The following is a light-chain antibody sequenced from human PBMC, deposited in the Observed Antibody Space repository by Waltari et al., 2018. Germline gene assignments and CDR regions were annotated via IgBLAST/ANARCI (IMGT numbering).Light chain of an antibody. V-gene: IGKV1-5*02. CDR3: QQYNSYSPRT. Sequence: DIQMTQSPSTLSASVGDRVTIICRASQSISSWLAWYQQKPGKAPKLLIYDASSLESGVPSRFSGSGSGTEFTLTISSLQPDDFATYYCQQYNSYSPRTFGQGTKVEIK. CDR1: QSISSW. J-gene: IGKJ1*01. CDR2: DAS.